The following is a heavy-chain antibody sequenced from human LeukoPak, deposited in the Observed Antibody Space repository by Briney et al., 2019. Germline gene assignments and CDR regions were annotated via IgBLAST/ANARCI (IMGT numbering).Heavy chain of an antibody. V-gene: IGHV4-4*02. J-gene: IGHJ3*02. D-gene: IGHD5-18*01. Sequence: PSGTLSLTCAVSGGSISSSNWWSWVRQPPGKGLEWIGEIYHSGSTNYNPSLKSRVTISVDKSKNQFSLKLSSVTAADTAVYYCARGDTGYSYGLRHHAFDIWGQGTMVTVSS. CDR3: ARGDTGYSYGLRHHAFDI. CDR2: IYHSGST. CDR1: GGSISSSNW.